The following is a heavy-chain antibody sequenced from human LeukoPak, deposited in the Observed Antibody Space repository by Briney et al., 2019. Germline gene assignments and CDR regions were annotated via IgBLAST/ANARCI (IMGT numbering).Heavy chain of an antibody. D-gene: IGHD6-19*01. CDR3: ARSGIAVAGDFDY. Sequence: PSETLSLTCTVSGGSISSSSYDWGCIRQPPGKGLEWIRSIYYSGSTYYNPSPKRRVTISVDTSKNQFSLKLSSVAAADTAVYYCARSGIAVAGDFDYWGQGTLVTVSS. J-gene: IGHJ4*02. V-gene: IGHV4-39*07. CDR1: GGSISSSSYD. CDR2: IYYSGST.